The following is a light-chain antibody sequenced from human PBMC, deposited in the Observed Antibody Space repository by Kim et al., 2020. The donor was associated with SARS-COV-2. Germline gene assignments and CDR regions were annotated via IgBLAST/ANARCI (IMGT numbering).Light chain of an antibody. J-gene: IGLJ3*02. CDR3: QAWDSSTVV. V-gene: IGLV3-1*01. Sequence: SYELTQPPSVSVSPGQTASITCSGNKLGDKYACWYQQKPGQSPVLVIYQDNKRASGIPERFSGSNSGNTATLTISGTQAMDEADYYCQAWDSSTVVFGVVTPLTVL. CDR1: KLGDKY. CDR2: QDN.